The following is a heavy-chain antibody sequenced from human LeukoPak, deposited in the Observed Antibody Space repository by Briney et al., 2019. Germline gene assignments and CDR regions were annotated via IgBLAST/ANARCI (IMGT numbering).Heavy chain of an antibody. Sequence: KSGGSLRLSCAASGFTFSNAWMSWVRQAPGKGLEWVGRIKSKTDGGTTDYAAPVKGRFTISRDDSKNTLYLQMNSLKTEDTAVYYCTTYVVVVAASPFDYWGQGTLVTVSS. CDR3: TTYVVVVAASPFDY. D-gene: IGHD2-15*01. V-gene: IGHV3-15*01. CDR2: IKSKTDGGTT. CDR1: GFTFSNAW. J-gene: IGHJ4*02.